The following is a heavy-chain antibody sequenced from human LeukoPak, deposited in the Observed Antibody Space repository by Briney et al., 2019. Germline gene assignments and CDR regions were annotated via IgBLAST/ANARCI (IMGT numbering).Heavy chain of an antibody. V-gene: IGHV3-7*01. CDR3: ARDITMVRGVIIRAPLGFDY. D-gene: IGHD3-10*01. J-gene: IGHJ4*02. CDR2: IRQDGSEK. Sequence: GRSLRLSCAASGFTFSTYYMAWVRQAPGKGLEWVANIRQDGSEKFYEDSVKGRFTISRDNGGNSLYLQMNSLRDEDTAVYYCARDITMVRGVIIRAPLGFDYWGQGTLVTVSS. CDR1: GFTFSTYY.